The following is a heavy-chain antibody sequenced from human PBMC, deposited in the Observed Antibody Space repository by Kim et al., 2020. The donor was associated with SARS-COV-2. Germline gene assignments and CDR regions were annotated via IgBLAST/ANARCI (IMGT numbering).Heavy chain of an antibody. D-gene: IGHD3-3*01. CDR3: ARAYYDFWSGYPHFGY. V-gene: IGHV3-48*03. Sequence: SVKGRFTISRDNAKNSLYLQMNSLRAEDTAVYYCARAYYDFWSGYPHFGYWGQGTLVTVSS. J-gene: IGHJ4*02.